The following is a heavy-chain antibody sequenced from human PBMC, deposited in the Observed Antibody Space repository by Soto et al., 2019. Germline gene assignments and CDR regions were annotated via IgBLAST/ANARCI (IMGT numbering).Heavy chain of an antibody. CDR1: VFTFIMYS. V-gene: IGHV3-7*03. CDR2: IPQDGVDG. J-gene: IGHJ6*02. CDR3: ARDHLILPAHDFFYGSDV. D-gene: IGHD2-21*02. Sequence: GWSLRLSCEFSVFTFIMYSMSWVRQSPGKGLEWVAKIPQDGVDGHYADSVKGRFTISRDNGKNSLYLQLNNLRAEDTAVYYCARDHLILPAHDFFYGSDVWGRGATVTVSS.